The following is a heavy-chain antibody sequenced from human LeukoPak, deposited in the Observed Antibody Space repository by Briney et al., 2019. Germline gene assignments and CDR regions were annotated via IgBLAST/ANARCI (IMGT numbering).Heavy chain of an antibody. Sequence: ASVKVSCKASGYTFTSYDINWVRQATGQGVEGMGWMNPNSGNTGYAQKFQGRVTMTRNTSISTAYMELSSLRSEDTAVYYCARVSDYDFWSGYYVSLRYYYHGMDVWGQGTTVTVSS. CDR1: GYTFTSYD. V-gene: IGHV1-8*01. J-gene: IGHJ6*02. CDR2: MNPNSGNT. D-gene: IGHD3-3*01. CDR3: ARVSDYDFWSGYYVSLRYYYHGMDV.